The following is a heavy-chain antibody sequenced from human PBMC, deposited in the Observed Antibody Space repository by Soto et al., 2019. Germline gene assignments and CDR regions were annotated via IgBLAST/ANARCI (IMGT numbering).Heavy chain of an antibody. CDR2: IHPRGGST. Sequence: QVQVIQSGTEVRKPGASVTVSCKASGYTFTAYFMHWVRQAPGQGLEWVGIIHPRGGSTNYAQKFPDRVTMSWDTSTSTFYMDLSSLRSDDTAVYYCARAPYSSSSFFFDLWGQGTRVTVSS. CDR3: ARAPYSSSSFFFDL. J-gene: IGHJ4*02. D-gene: IGHD5-12*01. V-gene: IGHV1-46*01. CDR1: GYTFTAYF.